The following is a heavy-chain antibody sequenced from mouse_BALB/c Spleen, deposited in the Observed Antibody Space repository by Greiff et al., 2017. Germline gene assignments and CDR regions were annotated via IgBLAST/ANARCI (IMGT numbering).Heavy chain of an antibody. CDR3: AKRGDYRYNDY. V-gene: IGHV1-7*01. CDR2: INPSTGYT. Sequence: QVQLQQSGAELAKPGASVKMSCKASGYTFTSYWMHWVKQRPGQGLEWIGYINPSTGYTEYNQKFKDKATLTADKSSSTAYIQLSSLTSEDSAVYYCAKRGDYRYNDYWGQGTTLTVSS. D-gene: IGHD2-12*01. CDR1: GYTFTSYW. J-gene: IGHJ2*01.